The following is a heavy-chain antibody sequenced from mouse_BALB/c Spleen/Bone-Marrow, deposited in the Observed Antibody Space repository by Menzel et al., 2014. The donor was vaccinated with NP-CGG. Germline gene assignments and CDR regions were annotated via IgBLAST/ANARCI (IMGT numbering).Heavy chain of an antibody. Sequence: EVKLQESGGGLVQPGGSLKLSCAASGFDFSTFWMSWVRQAPGKGLEWIGEINPDRRTINYSPSLKAKFVISRDNAKNTLHLLMSKVRSEDTALYYGARLHYSGYGAYWGQGTLVTVSA. CDR2: INPDRRTI. CDR3: ARLHYSGYGAY. V-gene: IGHV4-1*02. D-gene: IGHD1-2*01. J-gene: IGHJ3*01. CDR1: GFDFSTFW.